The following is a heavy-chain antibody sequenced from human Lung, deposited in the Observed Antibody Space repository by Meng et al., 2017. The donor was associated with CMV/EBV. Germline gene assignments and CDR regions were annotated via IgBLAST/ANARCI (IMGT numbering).Heavy chain of an antibody. Sequence: GGSLRLSCAASGFTFSHSWMHWVRQAPGKGLVWVSVINTDGTTINYADSVKGRFTISRDNAKNTLYLQMDSLRADDTALYYCARKRTNWRGPGFDYWGQGXLVTVSS. V-gene: IGHV3-74*01. CDR1: GFTFSHSW. CDR3: ARKRTNWRGPGFDY. J-gene: IGHJ4*02. D-gene: IGHD2-8*01. CDR2: INTDGTTI.